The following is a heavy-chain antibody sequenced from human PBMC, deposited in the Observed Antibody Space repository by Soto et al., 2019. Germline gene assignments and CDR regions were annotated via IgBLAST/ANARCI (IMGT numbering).Heavy chain of an antibody. CDR3: ARGFIAVADFDY. CDR2: ISGSGGST. D-gene: IGHD6-19*01. Sequence: EVQLLESGGGLVQPGGALRLSCAASGFTFSSYAMSWVRQAPGKGLEWVSAISGSGGSTYYADSVKGRFTISRDNSKNTLYLQMISLRAEDTAVYYCARGFIAVADFDYWGQGTLVTVSS. J-gene: IGHJ4*02. V-gene: IGHV3-23*01. CDR1: GFTFSSYA.